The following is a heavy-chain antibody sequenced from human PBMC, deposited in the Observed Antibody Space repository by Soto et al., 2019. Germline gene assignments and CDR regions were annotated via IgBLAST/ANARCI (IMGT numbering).Heavy chain of an antibody. D-gene: IGHD3-10*01. CDR2: IYYSGST. CDR3: ASLWFGEYEGMDV. CDR1: GGSISSGDYY. V-gene: IGHV4-30-4*01. Sequence: LSLTCTVSGGSISSGDYYWSWIRQPPGKGLEWIGYIYYSGSTYYNPSLKSRVTISVDTSKNQFSLKLSSVTAADMAVYYCASLWFGEYEGMDVWGQGTTVTVSS. J-gene: IGHJ6*02.